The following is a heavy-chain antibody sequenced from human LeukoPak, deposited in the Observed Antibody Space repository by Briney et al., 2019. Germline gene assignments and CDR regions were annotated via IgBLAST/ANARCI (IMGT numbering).Heavy chain of an antibody. D-gene: IGHD4-23*01. CDR2: MKEDGGEI. CDR1: AFTFSSYW. J-gene: IGHJ4*02. CDR3: ARNRGYSTFDY. Sequence: GGSLRLSCEASAFTFSSYWMSWVRRALGKGLEWVANMKEDGGEINYVDSVKGRYTISRDNAKNSLFLQMNSLRVEDTAVYYCARNRGYSTFDYWGQGTLVTVSS. V-gene: IGHV3-7*01.